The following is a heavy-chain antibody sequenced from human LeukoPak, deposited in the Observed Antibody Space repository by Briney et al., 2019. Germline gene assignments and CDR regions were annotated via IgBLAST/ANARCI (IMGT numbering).Heavy chain of an antibody. CDR1: GGSFSGYY. CDR2: INHSGST. J-gene: IGHJ4*02. V-gene: IGHV4-34*01. Sequence: SETLSLTCAVYGGSFSGYYWSWIRQPPGKGLEWIGEINHSGSTNYNPSLKSRVTISVDTSKNQFSLKLSSVIAADTAVYYCARRGSYYYDSSGYYPFDYWGQGTLVTVSS. CDR3: ARRGSYYYDSSGYYPFDY. D-gene: IGHD3-22*01.